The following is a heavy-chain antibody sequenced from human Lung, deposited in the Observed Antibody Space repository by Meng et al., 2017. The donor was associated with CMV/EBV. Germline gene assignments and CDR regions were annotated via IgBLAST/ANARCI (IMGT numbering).Heavy chain of an antibody. J-gene: IGHJ4*02. CDR1: GFTFNTYG. D-gene: IGHD5-18*01. Sequence: GESLKISCTGSGFTFNTYGMHWVRQAPGKGLEWVAFIRYDGTNIKYADSVKGRITISRDNSKNTLSLQMDSLRAEDTAVYYCAKDRYGSLYYFDYWGQRALVTVSS. V-gene: IGHV3-30*02. CDR3: AKDRYGSLYYFDY. CDR2: IRYDGTNI.